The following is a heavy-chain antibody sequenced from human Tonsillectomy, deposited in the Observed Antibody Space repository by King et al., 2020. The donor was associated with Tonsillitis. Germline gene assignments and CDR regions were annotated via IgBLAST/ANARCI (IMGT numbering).Heavy chain of an antibody. Sequence: VQLVESGGGLVQPGGSLRLSCAASGFTFSNYWMTWVRQPPGKGLEGVANINKDGSEKYFVDSVKGRFTISRDNAKNSLYLQMNSLRAEDTAVYYCTCLDYWGQGTLVTVSS. CDR2: INKDGSEK. CDR1: GFTFSNYW. J-gene: IGHJ4*02. V-gene: IGHV3-7*03. CDR3: TCLDY.